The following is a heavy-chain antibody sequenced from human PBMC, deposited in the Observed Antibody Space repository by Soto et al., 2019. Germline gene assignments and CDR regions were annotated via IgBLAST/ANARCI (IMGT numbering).Heavy chain of an antibody. CDR2: ISGSGGST. CDR3: AKYYYDSSGPTDY. Sequence: WGSLRLSCAAFGFTFSSYAMSWVRQAPGKGLEWVSAISGSGGSTYYADSVKGRFTISRDNSKNTLYLQMNSLRAEDTAVYYCAKYYYDSSGPTDYWGQGTLVTVSS. J-gene: IGHJ4*02. V-gene: IGHV3-23*01. D-gene: IGHD3-22*01. CDR1: GFTFSSYA.